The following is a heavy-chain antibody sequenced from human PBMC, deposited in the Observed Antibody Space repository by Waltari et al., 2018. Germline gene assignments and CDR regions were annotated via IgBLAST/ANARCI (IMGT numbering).Heavy chain of an antibody. Sequence: QVQLXESGPGLVKPSQTLSLTXPVSGGSISSXSYFWTWIRQPAGKTLEWIGRIYTDGXTNYNPSLXGRGXISXDTSXXHXSLSLNSVXXADTXVYYCSRGGGXMAAYDYXGQGTLVTVXS. V-gene: IGHV4-61*02. J-gene: IGHJ4*02. CDR1: GGSISSXSYF. CDR3: SRGGGXMAAYDY. D-gene: IGHD6-13*01. CDR2: IYTDGXT.